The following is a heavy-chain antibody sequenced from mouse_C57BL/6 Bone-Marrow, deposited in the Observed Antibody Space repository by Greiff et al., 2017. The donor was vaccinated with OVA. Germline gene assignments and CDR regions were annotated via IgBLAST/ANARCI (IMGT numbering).Heavy chain of an antibody. V-gene: IGHV1-76*01. Sequence: VKLMESGAEVVRPGASVKLSCKASGYTFTDHYINWVKQRPGQGLEWIARIYPGSGNTYYNEKFKGTATLTAEKSSNPAYMQLSSLTSEDSAVYFCARDDGYFFEYGAKAPLSQSPQ. J-gene: IGHJ2*01. CDR3: ARDDGYFFEY. CDR2: IYPGSGNT. CDR1: GYTFTDHY. D-gene: IGHD2-3*01.